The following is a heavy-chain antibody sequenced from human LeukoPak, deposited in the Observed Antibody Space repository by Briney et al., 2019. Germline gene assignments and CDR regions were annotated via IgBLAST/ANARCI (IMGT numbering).Heavy chain of an antibody. D-gene: IGHD3-22*01. CDR2: INPNSGGT. CDR3: ARDSARYYDSSGYYYDY. Sequence: ASVKVSCKASGYTFTGYYMHRVRQAPGQGLEWMGWINPNSGGTNYAQKFQGRVTMTRDTSISTAYMELSRLRSDDTAVYYCARDSARYYDSSGYYYDYWGQGTLVTVSS. J-gene: IGHJ4*02. V-gene: IGHV1-2*02. CDR1: GYTFTGYY.